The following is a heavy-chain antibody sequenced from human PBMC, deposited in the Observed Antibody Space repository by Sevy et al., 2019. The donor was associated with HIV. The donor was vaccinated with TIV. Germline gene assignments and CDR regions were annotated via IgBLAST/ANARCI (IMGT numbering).Heavy chain of an antibody. J-gene: IGHJ3*02. CDR2: IIPILGIA. CDR3: ARVMGDAAFDI. CDR1: GGTFSSYA. D-gene: IGHD1-26*01. V-gene: IGHV1-69*10. Sequence: ASVKASCKASGGTFSSYAISWVRQAPGQGLEGMGGIIPILGIANYAQKFQGRVTITADKSTSTAYMELSSLRSEDTAVYYCARVMGDAAFDIWGQGTMVTVSS.